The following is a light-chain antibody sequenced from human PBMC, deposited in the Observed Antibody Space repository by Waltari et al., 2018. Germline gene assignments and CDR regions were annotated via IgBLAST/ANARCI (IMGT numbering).Light chain of an antibody. Sequence: QTVVTQEPSFSVSPGGTVTLTCGLSSGSVSTDYSPRWYHQTPGQTPRTLIYNTNTRSSGVPDRFSGSILGNKAALTITGAQADDESDYYCVLYMGSGVWVFGGGTKLTVL. CDR3: VLYMGSGVWV. CDR2: NTN. V-gene: IGLV8-61*01. J-gene: IGLJ3*02. CDR1: SGSVSTDYS.